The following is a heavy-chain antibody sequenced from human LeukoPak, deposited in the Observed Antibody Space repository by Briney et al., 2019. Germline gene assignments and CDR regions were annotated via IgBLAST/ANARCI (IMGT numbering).Heavy chain of an antibody. Sequence: GGSLRLSCAASGFTFSSYEMNWVRQAPGKGLEWVSYISSSGSTIYYADSVKGRFTISRDNAKNSLYLQMNSLRSEDTAVYYCARGPGIAVAGTDFDYWGQGTLVTVSS. CDR3: ARGPGIAVAGTDFDY. V-gene: IGHV3-48*03. CDR2: ISSSGSTI. D-gene: IGHD6-19*01. CDR1: GFTFSSYE. J-gene: IGHJ4*02.